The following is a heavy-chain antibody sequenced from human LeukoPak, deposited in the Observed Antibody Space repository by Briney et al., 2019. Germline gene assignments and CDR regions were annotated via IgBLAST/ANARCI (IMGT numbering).Heavy chain of an antibody. V-gene: IGHV3-7*01. J-gene: IGHJ6*03. CDR1: GFTFSNYW. CDR3: AKYCSGGTCYYNMDV. Sequence: PGGSLRLSCAASGFTFSNYWMSWVRQAPGKGLEWVANINQDGSEKYYVDSVKGRSTISRDNAKNSLYLQMNSLRAEDTAVYYCAKYCSGGTCYYNMDVWGKGTTVTVSS. CDR2: INQDGSEK. D-gene: IGHD2-15*01.